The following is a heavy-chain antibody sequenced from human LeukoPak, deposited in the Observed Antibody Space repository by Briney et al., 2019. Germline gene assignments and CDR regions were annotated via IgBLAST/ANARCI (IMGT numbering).Heavy chain of an antibody. J-gene: IGHJ4*02. D-gene: IGHD6-13*01. CDR2: IYYSGST. CDR1: GGSISSSSYY. V-gene: IGHV4-39*01. Sequence: SETLSLTCTVSGGSISSSSYYWGWIRQPPGKGLEWIGSIYYSGSTYYNPSLKSRVTISVDTSKNQFSLKLSSVTAADTAVYYCVGAAAGIKGYYFDYWGQGTLVTVSP. CDR3: VGAAAGIKGYYFDY.